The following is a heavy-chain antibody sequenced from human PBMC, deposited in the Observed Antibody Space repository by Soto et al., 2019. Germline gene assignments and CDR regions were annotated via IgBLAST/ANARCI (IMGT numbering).Heavy chain of an antibody. D-gene: IGHD5-12*01. V-gene: IGHV2-5*02. CDR3: AHRSTEYSGYDYFDY. CDR1: GFSLTFSGVG. Sequence: SGPTLVNPTQTLTLTCTFSGFSLTFSGVGVAWIRQPPGKALEWLAIIYWDDDKRYSPSLRNRLTITKDTSKNQVVLTMTNMDPLDTATYYCAHRSTEYSGYDYFDYWGQGTLVTVSS. CDR2: IYWDDDK. J-gene: IGHJ4*02.